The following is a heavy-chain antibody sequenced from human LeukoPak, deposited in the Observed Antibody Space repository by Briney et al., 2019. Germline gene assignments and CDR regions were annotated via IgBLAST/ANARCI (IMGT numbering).Heavy chain of an antibody. V-gene: IGHV4-39*01. D-gene: IGHD3-9*01. Sequence: SETLSLTCAVYGGSFSGYYWGWIRQPPGKGLEWIGSIYYSGSTYYNPSLKSRVTISVDTSKNQFSLKLSSVTAADTAVYYCARNTLRYFDWLPSGPFDYWGQGTLVTVSS. CDR2: IYYSGST. CDR1: GGSFSGYY. CDR3: ARNTLRYFDWLPSGPFDY. J-gene: IGHJ4*02.